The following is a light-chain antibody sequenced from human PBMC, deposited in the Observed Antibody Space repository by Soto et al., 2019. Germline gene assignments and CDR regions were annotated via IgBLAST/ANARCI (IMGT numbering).Light chain of an antibody. J-gene: IGLJ1*01. V-gene: IGLV2-14*01. CDR1: SSDIGGYNY. CDR2: AVT. Sequence: QSVLTQPASVSGSPGQSITISCTGTSSDIGGYNYVSWYQQHPGKAPKLLIYAVTSRPSGVSIRFSGSKSGNTASLTISGLQAEDEADYYCCSYTSSTTYVFGPGNKVTVL. CDR3: CSYTSSTTYV.